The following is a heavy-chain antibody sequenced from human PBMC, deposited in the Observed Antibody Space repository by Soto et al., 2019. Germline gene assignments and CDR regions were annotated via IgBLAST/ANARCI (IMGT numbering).Heavy chain of an antibody. J-gene: IGHJ5*02. CDR1: GGTFSSYA. V-gene: IGHV1-69*01. D-gene: IGHD3-10*01. CDR2: IIPIFGTA. Sequence: QVQLVQSGAEVKKPGSSVKVSCKASGGTFSSYAISWVRQAPGQGLEWMGGIIPIFGTANYAQKFQGRVTSTAAESTSTAYMELSSLRSEDTAVYYCARDLDYYGSGSYNWFDPWGQGTLVTVSS. CDR3: ARDLDYYGSGSYNWFDP.